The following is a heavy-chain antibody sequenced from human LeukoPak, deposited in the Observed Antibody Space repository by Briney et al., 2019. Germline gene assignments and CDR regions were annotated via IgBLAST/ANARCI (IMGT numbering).Heavy chain of an antibody. CDR2: ISYGGSNK. CDR1: GFTFSSYA. J-gene: IGHJ3*02. D-gene: IGHD5-12*01. V-gene: IGHV3-30*04. Sequence: GGSLRLSCAASGFTFSSYAMHWVRQAPGKGLEWVAVISYGGSNKYYADSVKGRFTISRDNSKNTLYLQMNSLRAEDTAVYYCASPTPQYSGYDWGAFDIWAKGQWSPSLQ. CDR3: ASPTPQYSGYDWGAFDI.